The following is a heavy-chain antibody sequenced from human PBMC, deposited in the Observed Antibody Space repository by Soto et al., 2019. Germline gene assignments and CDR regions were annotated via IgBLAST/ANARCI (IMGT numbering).Heavy chain of an antibody. CDR3: ARIRGYCRNNDCFWTFDI. CDR2: FYPGDSTS. Sequence: GESLKISCKTSGYSFISYWVAWVRQLPGKGLEWMGTFYPGDSTSTYSPSFQGQVTISVDKSISTAYLQLSSLKASDTAMYYCARIRGYCRNNDCFWTFDIWGQGTTVTVSS. CDR1: GYSFISYW. J-gene: IGHJ6*02. D-gene: IGHD2-15*01. V-gene: IGHV5-51*01.